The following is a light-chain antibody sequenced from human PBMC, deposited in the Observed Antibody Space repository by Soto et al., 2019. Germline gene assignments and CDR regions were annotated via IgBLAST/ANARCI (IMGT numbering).Light chain of an antibody. Sequence: DIQMTQSPSTLSASVGDRVTITCRASQSISSWLAWYQQKPGKAPKLLIYKASSLESGVPSRFSGSGSGTESTLTNTSLQPDDFATYYCQQYNSYSLLTFRRGTKVEIK. CDR1: QSISSW. CDR3: QQYNSYSLLT. CDR2: KAS. V-gene: IGKV1-5*03. J-gene: IGKJ4*01.